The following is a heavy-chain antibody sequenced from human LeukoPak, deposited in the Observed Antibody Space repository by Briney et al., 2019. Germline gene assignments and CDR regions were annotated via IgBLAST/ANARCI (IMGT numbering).Heavy chain of an antibody. J-gene: IGHJ5*02. CDR2: FDPEDGET. Sequence: GASVKVSCKVSGYTLTELSMHWVRQAPGKGLEWMGGFDPEDGETIYAQKFQGRVTMTRDTSINTTYMDLSRLRSDDTAVYYCARIDSGYDTWGQGTLVTVSS. V-gene: IGHV1-24*01. CDR3: ARIDSGYDT. CDR1: GYTLTELS. D-gene: IGHD5-12*01.